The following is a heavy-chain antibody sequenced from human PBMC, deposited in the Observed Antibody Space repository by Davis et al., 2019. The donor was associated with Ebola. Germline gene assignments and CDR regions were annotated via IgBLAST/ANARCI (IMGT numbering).Heavy chain of an antibody. D-gene: IGHD5-12*01. Sequence: GESLKISCAASGFTFSSYAMHCVRQAPGKGLEWVAVISYDGSNTYYADSVKGRFTISRDNSKNTLYLQMNSLRAEDTAGYYCAREGYTGYVRISGSYYADYWGQGTLVTVSS. V-gene: IGHV3-30-3*01. J-gene: IGHJ4*02. CDR1: GFTFSSYA. CDR3: AREGYTGYVRISGSYYADY. CDR2: ISYDGSNT.